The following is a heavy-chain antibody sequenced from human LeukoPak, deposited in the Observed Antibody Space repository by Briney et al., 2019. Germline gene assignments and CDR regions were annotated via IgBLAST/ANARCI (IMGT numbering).Heavy chain of an antibody. Sequence: SETLSLTCTVSGGSLRSYYWSWIRQSPGKGLEWIGYIYYSGSTNYNPYLKSRVTISVDTSKNQFSLKLSSVTAADTAVYFCARSGIPERLSNWFDSWGQGTLVTVSS. D-gene: IGHD1-1*01. CDR2: IYYSGST. V-gene: IGHV4-59*01. CDR3: ARSGIPERLSNWFDS. J-gene: IGHJ5*01. CDR1: GGSLRSYY.